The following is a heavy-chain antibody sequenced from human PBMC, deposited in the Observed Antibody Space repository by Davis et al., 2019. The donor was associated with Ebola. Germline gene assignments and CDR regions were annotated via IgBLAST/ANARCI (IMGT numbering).Heavy chain of an antibody. V-gene: IGHV3-23*01. J-gene: IGHJ3*02. CDR1: GFVFRNYV. D-gene: IGHD1-26*01. CDR2: LGTSADT. CDR3: VKDTSNIWFDI. Sequence: GGSLRLSCPASGFVFRNYVMSWVRQAPGKGLEWVSTLGTSADTYYAASVKGRFTISRDNSKNTLYLQMNGLRVEDTAIYYCVKDTSNIWFDIWGQGTMVTVSS.